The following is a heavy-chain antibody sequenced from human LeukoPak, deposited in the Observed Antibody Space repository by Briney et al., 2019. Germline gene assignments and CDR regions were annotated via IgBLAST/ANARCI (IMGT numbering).Heavy chain of an antibody. CDR2: IKGDGIST. J-gene: IGHJ4*02. Sequence: GGSLRLSCAASGFDFSSNWMHWVRHAPGQGLVWVSRIKGDGISTNYADSVKGRFTISRDIAKNTLYLQMNSLRAEDTAVYYCARDPGPPRLDYWGQGTLVTVSS. CDR3: ARDPGPPRLDY. V-gene: IGHV3-74*01. CDR1: GFDFSSNW.